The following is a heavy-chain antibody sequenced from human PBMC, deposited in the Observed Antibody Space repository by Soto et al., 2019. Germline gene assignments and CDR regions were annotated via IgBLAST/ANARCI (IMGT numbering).Heavy chain of an antibody. CDR3: ARDVTYFGLNWFDP. Sequence: NPSETLSLTCTVSGGSISSGGYYWSWIRQHPGKGLEWIGYIYYSGSTYYNPSLKSRVTISVDTSKNQFSLKLSSVTAADTAVYYCARDVTYFGLNWFDPWGQGTLVTVSS. V-gene: IGHV4-31*03. CDR1: GGSISSGGYY. CDR2: IYYSGST. D-gene: IGHD3-9*01. J-gene: IGHJ5*02.